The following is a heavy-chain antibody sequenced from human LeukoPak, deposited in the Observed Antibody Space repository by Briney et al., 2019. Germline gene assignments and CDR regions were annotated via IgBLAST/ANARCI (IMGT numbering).Heavy chain of an antibody. J-gene: IGHJ5*02. D-gene: IGHD2-15*01. V-gene: IGHV4-34*01. Sequence: PSETLSLTCAVYGGSFSGYYWSWIRQPPGKGLEWIGEINHSGSTNYNPSLKSRVTISVDTSKNQFSLKLSSVTAADTAVYYCARVDIVVVVAATRVVYWFDPWGQGTLVNVSS. CDR3: ARVDIVVVVAATRVVYWFDP. CDR2: INHSGST. CDR1: GGSFSGYY.